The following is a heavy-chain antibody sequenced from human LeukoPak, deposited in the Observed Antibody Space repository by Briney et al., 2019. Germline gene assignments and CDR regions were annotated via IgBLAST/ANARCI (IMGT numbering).Heavy chain of an antibody. CDR1: GLNEQCYF. J-gene: IGHJ4*02. CDR3: ASDMETASMFFDY. CDR2: IYTGDTT. D-gene: IGHD5-18*01. V-gene: IGHV3-53*01. Sequence: SGGSLRLSCSVWGLNEQCYFLRDLGQAPGKGLEWVSVIYTGDTTDYADSVKGRFTISRDNSKNTPDLEMNSLRAEDTTVYYCASDMETASMFFDYWGQGALVTVSS.